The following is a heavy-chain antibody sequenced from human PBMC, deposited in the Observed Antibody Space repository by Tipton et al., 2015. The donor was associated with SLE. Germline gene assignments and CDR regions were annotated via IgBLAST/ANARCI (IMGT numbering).Heavy chain of an antibody. V-gene: IGHV1-69*13. CDR2: IIPIFGTA. CDR1: GGTFSSYA. J-gene: IGHJ3*02. Sequence: QSGPEVKKPGASVKVSCKASGGTFSSYAISWVRQAPGQGLEWMGRIIPIFGTANYAQKFQGRVTITADESTSTAYMELSSLRSEDTAVYYCARPSGTTTLDAFDIWGQGTMVTVSS. CDR3: ARPSGTTTLDAFDI. D-gene: IGHD1-7*01.